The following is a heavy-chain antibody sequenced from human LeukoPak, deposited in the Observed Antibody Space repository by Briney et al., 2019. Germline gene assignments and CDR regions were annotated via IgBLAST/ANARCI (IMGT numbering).Heavy chain of an antibody. D-gene: IGHD3-22*01. CDR2: INPNSGDT. V-gene: IGHV1-2*02. Sequence: GASVKVSCKASEYTFTGYYIHWVRQAPGQGLEWMGWINPNSGDTNFAQKFQGRVTMTRDTSISTVYMELRRLRSDDTAVFYCARGYYDSSDFEYLQHWGQGTLVTVSS. CDR1: EYTFTGYY. J-gene: IGHJ1*01. CDR3: ARGYYDSSDFEYLQH.